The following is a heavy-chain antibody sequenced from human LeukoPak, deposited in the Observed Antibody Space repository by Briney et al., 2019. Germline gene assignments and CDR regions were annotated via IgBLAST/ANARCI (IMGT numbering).Heavy chain of an antibody. J-gene: IGHJ6*03. CDR2: MYYSGST. CDR1: GGSISSSNYY. V-gene: IGHV4-39*01. D-gene: IGHD3-10*01. CDR3: ARLLWGYYYYMGV. Sequence: KPSETLSLTCTVSGGSISSSNYYWGWIRQPPGKGLEWIGSMYYSGSTYYNPSLKSRVTISVDTSKNQFSLKLSSVTAADTAVYYCARLLWGYYYYMGVWGKGTTVTISS.